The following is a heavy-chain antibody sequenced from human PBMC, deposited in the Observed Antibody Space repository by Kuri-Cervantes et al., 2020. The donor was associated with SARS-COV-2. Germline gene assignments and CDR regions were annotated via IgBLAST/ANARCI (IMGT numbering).Heavy chain of an antibody. D-gene: IGHD3-16*01. CDR1: GGSVNIDNYY. J-gene: IGHJ4*02. CDR3: ARSVIIFGGVIFDQ. CDR2: IYHTGST. Sequence: ESLKISCTVSGGSVNIDNYYWSWIRQPPGRGLEWVGHIYHTGSTNYNPSLKSRLTISVDTSKSQFSLKLSSVTAADTAVYYCARSVIIFGGVIFDQWGQGTLVTVSS. V-gene: IGHV4-61*01.